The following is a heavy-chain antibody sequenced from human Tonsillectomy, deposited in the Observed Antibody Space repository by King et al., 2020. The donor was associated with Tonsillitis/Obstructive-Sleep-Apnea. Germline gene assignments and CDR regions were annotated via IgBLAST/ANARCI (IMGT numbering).Heavy chain of an antibody. V-gene: IGHV5-51*01. D-gene: IGHD1-26*01. Sequence: VQLVESGAEVKKPGESLKTSCKGSGYSFTNYWIAWVRQMPGKGLEWMGIIYPGDSDIRYSPSFQGQVTISADRSISTAYLQWSSLKASDTAMYYCARRGASGSEDYFHYWGQGTLVTVSS. J-gene: IGHJ4*02. CDR3: ARRGASGSEDYFHY. CDR2: IYPGDSDI. CDR1: GYSFTNYW.